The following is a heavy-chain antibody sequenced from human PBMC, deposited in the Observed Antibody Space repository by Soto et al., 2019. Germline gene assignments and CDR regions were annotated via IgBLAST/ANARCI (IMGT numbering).Heavy chain of an antibody. V-gene: IGHV3-48*02. CDR2: ISSSSSTI. CDR1: GFTFSSYS. D-gene: IGHD3-22*01. CDR3: ARATYYYDSSGYSDY. Sequence: GSLRLSCAASGFTFSSYSMNWVRQAPGKGLEWVSYISSSSSTIYYADSVKGRFTISRDNAKNSLYLQMNSLRDEDTAVYYCARATYYYDSSGYSDYWGQGPLVTVS. J-gene: IGHJ4*02.